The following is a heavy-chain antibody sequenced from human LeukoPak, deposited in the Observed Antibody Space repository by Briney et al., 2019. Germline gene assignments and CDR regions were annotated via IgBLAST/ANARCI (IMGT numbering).Heavy chain of an antibody. CDR1: RVTFSVYR. J-gene: IGHJ6*03. Sequence: GALRLSPAPPRVTFSVYRMHTVREVPRKGLPWLSRINGDGSTTNYADSVKGRFTISRDNAKNTVYLQMNSLRAEDTAVYYCARDQYYYYMGVWGKGTTVTVSS. CDR3: ARDQYYYYMGV. CDR2: INGDGSTT. V-gene: IGHV3-74*01.